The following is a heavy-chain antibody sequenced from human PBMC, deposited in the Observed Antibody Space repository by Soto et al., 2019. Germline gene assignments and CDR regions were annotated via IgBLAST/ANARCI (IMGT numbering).Heavy chain of an antibody. V-gene: IGHV3-7*05. Sequence: EVQLVESGGGLVQPGGSLRLSCVGTGFNFGNYWMTWVRQAPGKGLEWVANIMKDESKKSYLDSVKGRFTISRDNAKNSLYLQMNSLTADYSALYYRVRAVAPGTGGLYFDEFNIWGQATMVPATS. CDR2: IMKDESKK. D-gene: IGHD2-8*01. J-gene: IGHJ3*02. CDR3: VRAVAPGTGGLYFDEFNI. CDR1: GFNFGNYW.